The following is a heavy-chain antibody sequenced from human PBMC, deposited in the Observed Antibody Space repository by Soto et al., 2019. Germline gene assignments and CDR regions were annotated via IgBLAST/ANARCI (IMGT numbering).Heavy chain of an antibody. V-gene: IGHV3-21*04. D-gene: IGHD1-1*01. CDR3: ARSTPLCFAEVQPSGYVYGMEV. CDR1: GFTFSSYS. CDR2: ISSSSSYI. J-gene: IGHJ6*02. Sequence: GSLRLSCAASGFTFSSYSMNWVRQAPGKGLEWVSSISSSSSYIYYADSVKGRFTISRDNAKNSLYLQMNRLRAEDTAVYYCARSTPLCFAEVQPSGYVYGMEVWRQGTTITVSS.